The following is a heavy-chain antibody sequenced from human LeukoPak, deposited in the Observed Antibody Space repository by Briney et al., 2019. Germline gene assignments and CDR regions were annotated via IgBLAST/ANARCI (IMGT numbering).Heavy chain of an antibody. D-gene: IGHD6-13*01. CDR3: ARGPPGYSSRGLYYYYMDV. CDR2: INHSGST. Sequence: PSETLSLTCAVYGGSFSGYYWSWIRQPPGKGLEWIGEINHSGSTNYNPSLKSRVTISVDTSKNQFSLKLSSVTAAGTAVYYCARGPPGYSSRGLYYYYMDVWGKGTTVTVSS. V-gene: IGHV4-34*01. J-gene: IGHJ6*03. CDR1: GGSFSGYY.